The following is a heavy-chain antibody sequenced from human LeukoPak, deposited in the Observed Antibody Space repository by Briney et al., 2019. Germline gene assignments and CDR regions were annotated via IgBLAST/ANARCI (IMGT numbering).Heavy chain of an antibody. CDR2: IHYSGIT. Sequence: SETLSLTCTVSDGSISSSSYYWGWIRQPPGEGLEWIGSIHYSGITYYNPSLKGHVTISVDTSKSQLSLKLSCVKAADTAVYYCAKNSGYYPLDCWGQGTLVTVSS. J-gene: IGHJ4*02. CDR3: AKNSGYYPLDC. V-gene: IGHV4-39*01. D-gene: IGHD5-12*01. CDR1: DGSISSSSYY.